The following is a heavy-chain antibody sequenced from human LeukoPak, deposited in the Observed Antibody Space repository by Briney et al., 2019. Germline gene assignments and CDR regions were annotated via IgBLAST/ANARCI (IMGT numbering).Heavy chain of an antibody. V-gene: IGHV3-30*19. D-gene: IGHD3-22*01. J-gene: IGHJ4*02. CDR2: ISYDGSNK. CDR3: ARSYDSSGYYFSYFDY. Sequence: GGSLRLSCAASGFTFSSYGMHWVRQAPGKGLEWVAVISYDGSNKYYADSVKGRFTISRDNSKNTLYLQMNSLRAEDTAVYHCARSYDSSGYYFSYFDYWGQGTLVTVSS. CDR1: GFTFSSYG.